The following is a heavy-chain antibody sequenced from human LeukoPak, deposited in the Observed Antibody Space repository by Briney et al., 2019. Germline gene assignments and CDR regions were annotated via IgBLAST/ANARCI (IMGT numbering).Heavy chain of an antibody. CDR3: ARGQYYDILTGYYYYYYGMDV. Sequence: ASVKVSCKASGYTFTSYDINWVRQATGQGLEWMGWMNPNSGNTGYAQKFQGRVTMTRNTSISTAYMELSSLRSEDTAVYYCARGQYYDILTGYYYYYYGMDVWGQGTTVTVPS. J-gene: IGHJ6*02. CDR2: MNPNSGNT. CDR1: GYTFTSYD. V-gene: IGHV1-8*01. D-gene: IGHD3-9*01.